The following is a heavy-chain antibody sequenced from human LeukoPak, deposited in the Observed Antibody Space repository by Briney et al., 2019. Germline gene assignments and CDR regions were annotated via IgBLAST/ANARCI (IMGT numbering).Heavy chain of an antibody. CDR1: GFTFSSYG. V-gene: IGHV3-33*06. J-gene: IGHJ3*01. CDR2: IWNDGGKK. CDR3: AKDRSCSGSSCNVGS. Sequence: GGSLRLSCAASGFTFSSYGMHWVRQAPDKGLEWVAVIWNDGGKKYYADSVKGRFTISRDNSKNTLFLQMNGLRAEDTAVYYCAKDRSCSGSSCNVGSWGQGTMVTVSS. D-gene: IGHD2-2*01.